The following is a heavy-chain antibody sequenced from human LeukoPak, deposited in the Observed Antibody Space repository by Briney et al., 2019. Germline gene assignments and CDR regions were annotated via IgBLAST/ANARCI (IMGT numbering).Heavy chain of an antibody. CDR1: GFTFSSYW. CDR3: ARDSEAYCGGDCYFYFDY. CDR2: IKQDGSEK. D-gene: IGHD2-21*02. J-gene: IGHJ4*02. V-gene: IGHV3-7*01. Sequence: GGSLRLSCAASGFTFSSYWMSWVRQAPGKGLEWVANIKQDGSEKYYVDSVKGRFTISRDNAKNSLYLQMNSLRAEDTAVYYCARDSEAYCGGDCYFYFDYWGQGTRVTVSS.